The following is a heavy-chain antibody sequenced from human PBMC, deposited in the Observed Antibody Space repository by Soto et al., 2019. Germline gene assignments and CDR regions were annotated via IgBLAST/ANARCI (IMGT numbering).Heavy chain of an antibody. J-gene: IGHJ6*02. Sequence: ASVKVSCKASGGTFSSYAISWVRQAPGQGLEWMGGIIPIFGTANYAQKFQGRVTITADESTSTAYMELSSLRSEDTAVYYCARGSTIFGVVIITSLGYYYYGMDVWGQGTTVTVSS. CDR2: IIPIFGTA. CDR1: GGTFSSYA. D-gene: IGHD3-3*01. V-gene: IGHV1-69*13. CDR3: ARGSTIFGVVIITSLGYYYYGMDV.